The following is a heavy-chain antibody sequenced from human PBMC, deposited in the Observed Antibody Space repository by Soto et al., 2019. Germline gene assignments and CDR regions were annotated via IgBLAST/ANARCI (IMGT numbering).Heavy chain of an antibody. V-gene: IGHV3-33*01. D-gene: IGHD3-10*01. J-gene: IGHJ6*03. Sequence: GGSLRLSCAASGFTFSSYGMHWVRQAPGKGLEWVAVIWYDGSNKYYADSVKGRFTISRDNSKNTLYLQMNSLRAEDTAVYYCARDGPYGSGSYYKPYYYYYMDVWGKGTTVTVSS. CDR2: IWYDGSNK. CDR3: ARDGPYGSGSYYKPYYYYYMDV. CDR1: GFTFSSYG.